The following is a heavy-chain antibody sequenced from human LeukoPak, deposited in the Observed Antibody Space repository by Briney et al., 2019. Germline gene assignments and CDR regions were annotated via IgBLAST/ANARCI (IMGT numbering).Heavy chain of an antibody. D-gene: IGHD2-15*01. CDR3: AREGIGPLHQSHWFDP. Sequence: GASVKVSCKASGGTFSSYAISWVRQAPGQGLEWMGGIIPIFGTANYAQKFQGRVTITADESTSTAYMELSSLRSEDTAVYYCAREGIGPLHQSHWFDPWGQGTLVTVSS. V-gene: IGHV1-69*13. CDR1: GGTFSSYA. CDR2: IIPIFGTA. J-gene: IGHJ5*02.